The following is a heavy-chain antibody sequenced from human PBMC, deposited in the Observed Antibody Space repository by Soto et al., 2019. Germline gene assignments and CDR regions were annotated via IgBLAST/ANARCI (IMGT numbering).Heavy chain of an antibody. CDR3: ARGPVGDGYVFDY. CDR1: GYTFTSYA. J-gene: IGHJ4*02. Sequence: QVQLVQSGAEVKKPGASVKVSCKASGYTFTSYAMHWVRQAPGQRLEWMGWINAGNGNTKYSQKFQGRVTITRDTSASTAYMELSILRSEDTAVYYCARGPVGDGYVFDYWGQGTLVTVSS. D-gene: IGHD3-16*01. CDR2: INAGNGNT. V-gene: IGHV1-3*01.